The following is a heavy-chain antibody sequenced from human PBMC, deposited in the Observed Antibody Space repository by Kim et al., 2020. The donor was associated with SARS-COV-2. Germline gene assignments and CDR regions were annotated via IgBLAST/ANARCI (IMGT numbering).Heavy chain of an antibody. J-gene: IGHJ3*02. CDR3: AREREGALRYFDWTTSHAFYI. D-gene: IGHD3-9*01. Sequence: GGSLRLSCAASGFTFSSYSMNWVRQAPGKGLEWVSSISSSSSYTYYADSVKGRFTISRDNAKNSLYLQMNSLRAEDTAVYYCAREREGALRYFDWTTSHAFYIWGQGTMVTVSS. CDR2: ISSSSSYT. V-gene: IGHV3-21*01. CDR1: GFTFSSYS.